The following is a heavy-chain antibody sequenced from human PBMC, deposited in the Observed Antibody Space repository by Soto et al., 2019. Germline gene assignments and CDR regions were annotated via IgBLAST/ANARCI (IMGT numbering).Heavy chain of an antibody. V-gene: IGHV3-48*02. CDR3: ARDGKGAAYTHGPYYFDY. D-gene: IGHD1-1*01. CDR2: ITSTSSAI. CDR1: GFPFSFYS. J-gene: IGHJ4*02. Sequence: GGSLRLSCAASGFPFSFYSMNWVRQAPGKGLEWISYITSTSSAINYADSVRGRFTISRDNAMRSLFLHMNSLRDEDTAVYYCARDGKGAAYTHGPYYFDYWGQGVLVTVS.